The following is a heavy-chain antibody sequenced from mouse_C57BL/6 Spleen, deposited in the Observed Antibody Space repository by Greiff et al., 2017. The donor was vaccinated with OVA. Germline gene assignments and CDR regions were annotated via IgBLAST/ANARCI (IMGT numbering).Heavy chain of an antibody. CDR2: ISSGSSTI. Sequence: EVKLVESGGGLVKPGGSLKLSCAASGFTFSDYGMHWVRQAPEKGLEWVAYISSGSSTIYYADTVKGRFTISRDNAKNTLFLQMTSLRSEDTGMYYCARRTTVVATMDYWGQGTSVTVSS. CDR3: ARRTTVVATMDY. D-gene: IGHD1-1*01. V-gene: IGHV5-17*01. J-gene: IGHJ4*01. CDR1: GFTFSDYG.